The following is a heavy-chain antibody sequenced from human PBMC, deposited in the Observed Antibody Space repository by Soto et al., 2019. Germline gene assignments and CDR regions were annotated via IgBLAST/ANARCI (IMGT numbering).Heavy chain of an antibody. CDR2: INSDGSGT. Sequence: EVQLVESGGGLVQPGGSLRLSCAASGFTFSTHWMHWVRQAPGKGLVWVSRINSDGSGTNYADSVKGRFTITRDNAKNTLFLQMNSLRAEDTAVYSCARAAGDTTGIRYFFDYWGQGTLVTVSS. D-gene: IGHD1-1*01. J-gene: IGHJ4*02. V-gene: IGHV3-74*01. CDR1: GFTFSTHW. CDR3: ARAAGDTTGIRYFFDY.